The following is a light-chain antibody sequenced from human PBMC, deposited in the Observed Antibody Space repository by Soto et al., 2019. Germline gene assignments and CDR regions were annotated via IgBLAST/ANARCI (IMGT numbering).Light chain of an antibody. CDR3: QQYGSSPLT. CDR2: GTS. Sequence: EIVLTQSPGTLSLSPGERATLSCRASQSVTGTSLAWYQQIPGRAPRLLNYGTSIRATGIPDRFSGSGAGTDFTLTISRLEPEDLAVYYCQQYGSSPLTFGGGTKIEIK. J-gene: IGKJ4*01. CDR1: QSVTGTS. V-gene: IGKV3-20*01.